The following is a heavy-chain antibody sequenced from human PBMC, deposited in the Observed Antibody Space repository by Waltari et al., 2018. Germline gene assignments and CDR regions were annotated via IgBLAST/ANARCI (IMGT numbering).Heavy chain of an antibody. D-gene: IGHD1-26*01. Sequence: EVQLVESGGGLVQPGRSLTPSCTASEFTKFDNAMSWYRQAPGKGLEWLGFIRSTSYGGTTEIAPSVRDRVTISRDASGGIAYLQMDSLKADDTAVYFCARDAGLQVSGRLYFQHWGQGTLVTVSS. CDR1: EFTKFDNA. J-gene: IGHJ1*01. V-gene: IGHV3-49*03. CDR3: ARDAGLQVSGRLYFQH. CDR2: IRSTSYGGTT.